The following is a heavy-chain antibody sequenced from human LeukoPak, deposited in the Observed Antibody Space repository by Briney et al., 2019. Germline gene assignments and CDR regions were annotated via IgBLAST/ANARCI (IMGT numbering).Heavy chain of an antibody. D-gene: IGHD5-12*01. CDR1: GFTFSSYW. V-gene: IGHV3-7*01. CDR3: AREQGGYDYMWDY. Sequence: PGGSLSLSCAASGFTFSSYWMSWVRQAPGKGLEWVANIKQDGSEKYYVDSVKGRFTISRDNAKNSLYLQMNSLRAEDTAVYYCAREQGGYDYMWDYWGQGTLVTVSS. CDR2: IKQDGSEK. J-gene: IGHJ4*02.